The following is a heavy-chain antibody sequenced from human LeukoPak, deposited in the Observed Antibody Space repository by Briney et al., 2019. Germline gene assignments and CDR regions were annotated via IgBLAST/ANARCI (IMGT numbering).Heavy chain of an antibody. V-gene: IGHV1-69*06. Sequence: SVKVSCKASGGTFSSYAISWVRQAPGQGLEWMGGIIPIFGTANYARKFQGRVTITADKSTSTAYMELSSLRSEDTAVYYCATERYFDWLFEFKYYYYYGMDVWGKGTTVTVSS. CDR3: ATERYFDWLFEFKYYYYYGMDV. D-gene: IGHD3-9*01. CDR1: GGTFSSYA. J-gene: IGHJ6*04. CDR2: IIPIFGTA.